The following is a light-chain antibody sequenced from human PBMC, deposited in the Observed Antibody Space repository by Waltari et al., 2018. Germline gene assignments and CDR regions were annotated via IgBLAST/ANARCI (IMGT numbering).Light chain of an antibody. CDR2: AAS. J-gene: IGKJ5*01. Sequence: DIQLTQSPSSLSASVGDRVTITCRASPGTGRYLAWYQQKPGKAPKLLIYAASTLQTGVPSRFSGSGFGTDFTLTINSLQPEDFATYYCQQLDMWPITFGQGTRLEIK. V-gene: IGKV1-9*01. CDR1: PGTGRY. CDR3: QQLDMWPIT.